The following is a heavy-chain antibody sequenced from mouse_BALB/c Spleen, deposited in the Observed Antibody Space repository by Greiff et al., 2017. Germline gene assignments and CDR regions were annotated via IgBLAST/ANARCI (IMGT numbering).Heavy chain of an antibody. D-gene: IGHD4-1*01. CDR3: ARGGTGTYFDY. J-gene: IGHJ2*01. CDR2: IYPGDGDT. V-gene: IGHV1-80*01. Sequence: VKLQQSGAELVRPGSSVKISCKASGYAFSSYWMNWVKQRPGQGLEWIGQIYPGDGDTNYNGKFKGKATLTADKSSSTAYMQLSSLTSEDSAVYFCARGGTGTYFDYWGQGTTLTVSS. CDR1: GYAFSSYW.